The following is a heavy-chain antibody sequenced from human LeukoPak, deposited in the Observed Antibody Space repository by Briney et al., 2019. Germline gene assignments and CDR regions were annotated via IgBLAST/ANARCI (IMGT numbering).Heavy chain of an antibody. D-gene: IGHD1-26*01. V-gene: IGHV1-3*03. J-gene: IGHJ3*02. CDR3: TRWVGPTGAFDI. CDR2: INAGNGNT. CDR1: GYTFTSYA. Sequence: ASVKVSCKASGYTFTSYAMHWVRQAPGQRLEWMGWINAGNGNTKYSQEFQGRVTITRDTSASTAYMELSSLRSEDMAVYYCTRWVGPTGAFDIWGQGTMVTVSS.